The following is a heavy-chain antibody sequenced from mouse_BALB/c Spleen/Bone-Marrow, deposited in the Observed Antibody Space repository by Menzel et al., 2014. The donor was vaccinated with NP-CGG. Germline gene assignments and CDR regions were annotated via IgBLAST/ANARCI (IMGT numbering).Heavy chain of an antibody. Sequence: VQLQQSGPELVKPGASMKISCKASGYSFTGYTMNWVKQSHGKNLEWIGLINPYNGGTSYNQKFKGKATLTVDKSSSTAYMELLSLTSEDSAVYYCARGSFHDGYYEGYAMDYWGQGTSVTVSS. V-gene: IGHV1-18*01. CDR1: GYSFTGYT. J-gene: IGHJ4*01. CDR2: INPYNGGT. CDR3: ARGSFHDGYYEGYAMDY. D-gene: IGHD2-3*01.